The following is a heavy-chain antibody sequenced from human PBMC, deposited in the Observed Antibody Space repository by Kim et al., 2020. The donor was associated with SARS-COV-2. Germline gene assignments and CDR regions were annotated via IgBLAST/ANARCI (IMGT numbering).Heavy chain of an antibody. J-gene: IGHJ6*02. CDR1: GFTFDDYA. Sequence: GGSLRLSCAASGFTFDDYAMHWVRQAPGKGLEWVSGISWNSGSIGYADSVKGRFTISRDNAKNSLYLQMNSLRAEDTALYYCAKDVFRGRYYYGMDVWGQGTTVTVSS. CDR2: ISWNSGSI. V-gene: IGHV3-9*01. CDR3: AKDVFRGRYYYGMDV. D-gene: IGHD3-10*01.